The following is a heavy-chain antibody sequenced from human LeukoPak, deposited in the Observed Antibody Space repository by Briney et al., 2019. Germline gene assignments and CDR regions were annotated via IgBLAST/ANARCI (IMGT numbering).Heavy chain of an antibody. D-gene: IGHD5-18*01. CDR2: ISSSSSYI. J-gene: IGHJ4*02. CDR1: GFTFSSYS. Sequence: GGSLRLSCAASGFTFSSYSMNWVRQAPGKGLEWVSSISSSSSYIYYADSVKGRFTISRDNAKNSLYLQMNSLRAEDTAVYYCALGYSYGYGYFDYWGQGTLVTVSS. CDR3: ALGYSYGYGYFDY. V-gene: IGHV3-21*01.